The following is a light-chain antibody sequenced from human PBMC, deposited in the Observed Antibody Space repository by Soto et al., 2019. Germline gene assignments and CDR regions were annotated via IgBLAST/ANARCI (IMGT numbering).Light chain of an antibody. Sequence: DIQMTQSPSSLSASVGDRVTITCRASQSINTYLSWYQQSPGKAPHLLIFAASSLQSGVPSRFSGRRSGTEFTLTISRLEPEDFAVYFCQQYYSSPLTLGQGTKV. CDR3: QQYYSSPLT. CDR2: AAS. CDR1: QSINTY. V-gene: IGKV1-39*01. J-gene: IGKJ1*01.